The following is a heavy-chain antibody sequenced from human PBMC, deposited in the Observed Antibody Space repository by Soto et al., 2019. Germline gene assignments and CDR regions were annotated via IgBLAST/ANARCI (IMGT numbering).Heavy chain of an antibody. V-gene: IGHV4-28*01. Sequence: QVQLQESGPGLVKPSDTLSLTCAVSGYSISSSNWWGWIRQPPGKGLEWIGYIYYSGTTYYNPSLKSRVTMPVDTSRNQFSLQLTSVTAVDTAVYYCARREIQGPIDYWGQGTLVTVSS. CDR3: ARREIQGPIDY. CDR2: IYYSGTT. D-gene: IGHD1-26*01. CDR1: GYSISSSNW. J-gene: IGHJ4*02.